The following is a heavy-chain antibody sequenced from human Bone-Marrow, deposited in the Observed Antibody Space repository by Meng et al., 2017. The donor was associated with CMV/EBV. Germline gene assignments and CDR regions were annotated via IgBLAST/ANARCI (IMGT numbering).Heavy chain of an antibody. CDR3: AKGDPIAAAGTD. Sequence: GGSLRLSCAASGFTFSSYGMHWVRQAPGKGLEWVAFIRYDGSNKYYADSVKGRFTISRDNSKNTLYLQMNSLRAEDTAVYYCAKGDPIAAAGTDWGRGTLVTVSS. CDR1: GFTFSSYG. D-gene: IGHD6-13*01. CDR2: IRYDGSNK. J-gene: IGHJ4*02. V-gene: IGHV3-30*02.